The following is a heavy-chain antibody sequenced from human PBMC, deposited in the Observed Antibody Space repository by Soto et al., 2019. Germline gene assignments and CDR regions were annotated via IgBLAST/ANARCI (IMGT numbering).Heavy chain of an antibody. CDR3: AKVLYSSSWHFFDY. V-gene: IGHV3-30*18. D-gene: IGHD6-13*01. CDR1: GFTFSSYG. Sequence: GGSLRLSCAASGFTFSSYGMHWVRQAPGKGLEWVAVISYDGSNKYYADSVKGRFTISRDNSKNTLYLQMNSLRAEDTAVYYCAKVLYSSSWHFFDYWGQGTLVTVSS. J-gene: IGHJ4*02. CDR2: ISYDGSNK.